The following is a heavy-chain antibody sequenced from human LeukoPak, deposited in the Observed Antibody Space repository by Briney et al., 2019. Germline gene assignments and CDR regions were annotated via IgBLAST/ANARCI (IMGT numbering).Heavy chain of an antibody. D-gene: IGHD2-2*01. CDR1: GGSISSSSYY. J-gene: IGHJ6*03. CDR3: ARECSSTSSWVYYYYMDV. CDR2: IYYSGST. Sequence: SETLSLTCTVPGGSISSSSYYWGWIRQPPGKGLEWIGSIYYSGSTYYNPSLKSRVTISVDTSKNQFSLKLSSVTTADTAVYYCARECSSTSSWVYYYYMDVWGKGTTVTVSS. V-gene: IGHV4-39*07.